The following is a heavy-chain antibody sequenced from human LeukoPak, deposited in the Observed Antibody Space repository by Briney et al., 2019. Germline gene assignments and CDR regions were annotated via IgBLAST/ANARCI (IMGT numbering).Heavy chain of an antibody. CDR1: GGSFSGYY. D-gene: IGHD3-10*01. J-gene: IGHJ5*02. V-gene: IGHV4-34*01. CDR2: INHSGST. CDR3: ARETMVRGVRPKRFDP. Sequence: SETLSLTCAVYGGSFSGYYWSWIRQPPGKGLEWIGVINHSGSTNYNPSLKSRVTISVDTSKNQFSLKLSSVTAADTAVYYCARETMVRGVRPKRFDPWGQGTLVTVSS.